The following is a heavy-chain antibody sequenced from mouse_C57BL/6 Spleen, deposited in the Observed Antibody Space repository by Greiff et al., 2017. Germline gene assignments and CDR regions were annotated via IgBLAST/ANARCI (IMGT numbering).Heavy chain of an antibody. Sequence: QVQLKQPGAELVKPGASVKLSCKASGYTFTSYWMHWVKQRPGRGLEWIGRIDPNSGGTKYNEKFKSKATLTVDKPSSTAYMQLSSLTSEDSAVYYGASITTVVDYDAMDYWGQGTSVTVSS. CDR2: IDPNSGGT. CDR3: ASITTVVDYDAMDY. D-gene: IGHD1-1*01. V-gene: IGHV1-72*01. CDR1: GYTFTSYW. J-gene: IGHJ4*01.